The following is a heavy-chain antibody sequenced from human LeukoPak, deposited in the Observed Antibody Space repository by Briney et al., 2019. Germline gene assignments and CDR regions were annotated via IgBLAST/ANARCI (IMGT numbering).Heavy chain of an antibody. Sequence: GGSLRLSCAASGFTFSSYAMSWVRQAPGKGLEYVSAISSNGGSTYYANSVKGRFTISRDNSKNTLYLQMGSLRAEDMAVYYCARDGIWFGDYWGQGTLVTVSS. D-gene: IGHD3-10*01. CDR3: ARDGIWFGDY. V-gene: IGHV3-64*01. CDR2: ISSNGGST. CDR1: GFTFSSYA. J-gene: IGHJ4*02.